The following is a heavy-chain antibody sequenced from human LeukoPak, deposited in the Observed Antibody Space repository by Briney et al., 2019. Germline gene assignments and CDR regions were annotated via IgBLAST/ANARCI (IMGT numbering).Heavy chain of an antibody. J-gene: IGHJ3*02. D-gene: IGHD3-22*01. V-gene: IGHV4-39*01. CDR1: GGSISSSSYY. Sequence: KPSETLSLTCTVSGGSISSSSYYWGWIRQPPGRGLEWIGSICYSGSTYYNPSLKSRVTISVDTSKNQFSLKLSSVTAADTAVYYCARHEFRAYDSSGYYPWGAFDIWGQGTMVTVSS. CDR2: ICYSGST. CDR3: ARHEFRAYDSSGYYPWGAFDI.